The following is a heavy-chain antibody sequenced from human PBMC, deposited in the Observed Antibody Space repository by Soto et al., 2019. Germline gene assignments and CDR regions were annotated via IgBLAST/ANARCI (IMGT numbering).Heavy chain of an antibody. CDR1: GYSFTTYW. CDR2: IDPSDSYT. D-gene: IGHD6-19*01. V-gene: IGHV5-10-1*01. Sequence: PGDSLKISCNGSGYSFTTYWISWVRQMPGKGLEWMGRIDPSDSYTNYSPSFQGHVTISADKAISTAYLQWTSLKASDTAMYYCARYGSNSRPRWGQGTLVTVSS. J-gene: IGHJ4*02. CDR3: ARYGSNSRPR.